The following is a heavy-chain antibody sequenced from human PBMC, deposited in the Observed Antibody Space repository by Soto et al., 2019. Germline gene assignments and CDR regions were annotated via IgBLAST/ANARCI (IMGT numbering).Heavy chain of an antibody. Sequence: GGSLRLSCAASGFTFNTFGMHWVRQAPGKGLEWVAVISYDGSGKYYSDSVRGRFTISRDNSMNTLYLQMNSLRTEDTAVYYCAKSPNFYCSSYHCYKYYFDYWGQGTLVTVSS. CDR3: AKSPNFYCSSYHCYKYYFDY. D-gene: IGHD2-2*01. J-gene: IGHJ4*02. CDR2: ISYDGSGK. V-gene: IGHV3-30*18. CDR1: GFTFNTFG.